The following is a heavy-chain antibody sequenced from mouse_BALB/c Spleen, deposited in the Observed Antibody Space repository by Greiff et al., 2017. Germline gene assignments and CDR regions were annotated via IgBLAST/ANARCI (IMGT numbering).Heavy chain of an antibody. CDR1: GFTFTDYY. Sequence: EVHLVESGGGLVQPGGSLRLSCATSGFTFTDYYMSWVRQPPGKALEWLGFIRNKGNGYTTGYSASVKGRFTISRENSQSILYLQVNTLRAEDSATYSCARDISYGNYVWYFDVWGAGTTVTVSS. CDR2: IRNKGNGYTT. D-gene: IGHD2-10*02. V-gene: IGHV7-3*02. CDR3: ARDISYGNYVWYFDV. J-gene: IGHJ1*01.